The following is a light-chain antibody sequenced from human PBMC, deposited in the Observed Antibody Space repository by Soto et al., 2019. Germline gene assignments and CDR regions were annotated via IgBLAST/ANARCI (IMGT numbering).Light chain of an antibody. J-gene: IGKJ2*01. CDR2: AAS. Sequence: DIQMTQSPSSLSASVGDRVTITCRASRSITNYLNWYQQKPGKAPNLLIYAASSLQSGVSSRFSGSGPETDFTLIISSLQPEDSAIYYCQQSYSTPYTFGQGTKLQIK. CDR1: RSITNY. CDR3: QQSYSTPYT. V-gene: IGKV1-39*01.